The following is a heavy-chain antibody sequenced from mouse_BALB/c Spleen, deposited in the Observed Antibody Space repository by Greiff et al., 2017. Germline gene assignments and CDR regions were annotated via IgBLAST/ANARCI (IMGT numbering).Heavy chain of an antibody. CDR2: IDPSNSET. CDR3: ARPIYYDNAFDY. D-gene: IGHD2-4*01. CDR1: GYTFFSYW. V-gene: IGHV1S127*01. J-gene: IGHJ2*01. Sequence: VQLQQSGPELVRPGASVKMSCKALGYTFFSYWMHWVKQRPGQGLEWSGMIDPSNSETRLNQKFKDKATLNVDKSTDTAYMQLSSLTSEDSAVYYCARPIYYDNAFDYWGQGTTVTVSS.